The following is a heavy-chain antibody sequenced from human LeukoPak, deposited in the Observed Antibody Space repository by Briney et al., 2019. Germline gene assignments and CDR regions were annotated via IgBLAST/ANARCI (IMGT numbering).Heavy chain of an antibody. CDR2: ISGSGGST. J-gene: IGHJ6*03. CDR3: AGLDYYDSSGYYYYYYYMDV. D-gene: IGHD3-22*01. V-gene: IGHV3-23*01. CDR1: GFTFSSYG. Sequence: GGSLRLSCAASGFTFSSYGMSWVRQAPGKGLEWVSAISGSGGSTYYADSVKGRFTISRDNSKNTLYLQMNSLRAEDTAVYYCAGLDYYDSSGYYYYYYYMDVWGKGTTVTISS.